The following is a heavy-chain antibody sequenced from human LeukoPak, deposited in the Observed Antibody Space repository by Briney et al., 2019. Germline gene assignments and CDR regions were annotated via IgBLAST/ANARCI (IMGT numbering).Heavy chain of an antibody. D-gene: IGHD2-2*02. J-gene: IGHJ6*03. Sequence: PGGSLRLSCAASGFTFSSYAMSWVSQAQGKGMEGVSAISGSGGSTYYADSVKGRLTISRDNSKNTLFLQMYCLRAEYTAVYYCAKSATWEKVLPAAIESYSYGSSVGTGWGSYYYYMDVWGKGTTVTVSS. V-gene: IGHV3-23*01. CDR2: ISGSGGST. CDR1: GFTFSSYA. CDR3: AKSATWEKVLPAAIESYSYGSSVGTGWGSYYYYMDV.